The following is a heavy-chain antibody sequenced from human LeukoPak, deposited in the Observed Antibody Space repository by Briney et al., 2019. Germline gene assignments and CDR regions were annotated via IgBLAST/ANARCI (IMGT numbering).Heavy chain of an antibody. CDR2: IRYDGSNK. CDR3: AKGYCGGDCPFDY. CDR1: GFTFSSYG. J-gene: IGHJ4*02. Sequence: PGGSLRLSFAASGFTFSSYGMHWVRQAPGKGLEWVAFIRYDGSNKYYADSVKGRFTISRDNSKNTLYLQMNSLRAEDTAVYYCAKGYCGGDCPFDYWGQGTLVTVSS. D-gene: IGHD2-21*01. V-gene: IGHV3-30*02.